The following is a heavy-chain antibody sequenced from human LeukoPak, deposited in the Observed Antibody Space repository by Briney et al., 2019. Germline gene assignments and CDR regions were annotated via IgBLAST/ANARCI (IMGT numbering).Heavy chain of an antibody. D-gene: IGHD3-22*01. V-gene: IGHV5-51*01. CDR3: ARLRYYDSSGSWACDY. J-gene: IGHJ4*02. Sequence: GESLKISCKGSGYSFTSYWIGWVRQMPGKGLGWMGIIYPGDSDTRYSPSFQGQVTISADKSISTAYLQWSSLKASDTAMYYCARLRYYDSSGSWACDYWGQGTLVTVSS. CDR1: GYSFTSYW. CDR2: IYPGDSDT.